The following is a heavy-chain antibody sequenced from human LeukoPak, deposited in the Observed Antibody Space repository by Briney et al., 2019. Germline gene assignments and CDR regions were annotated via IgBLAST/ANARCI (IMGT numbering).Heavy chain of an antibody. CDR1: GFIFSSYA. CDR3: AKKCDSGSYSLFDY. CDR2: ISGSGGTT. V-gene: IGHV3-23*01. J-gene: IGHJ4*02. D-gene: IGHD3-10*01. Sequence: GGSLRLSCAASGFIFSSYAMNWVRQAPGKGLEWVSVISGSGGTTYYADSVKGRFTISRDNFKNTLYLQMNSLRAEDTAVYYCAKKCDSGSYSLFDYWGQGTLVTVSS.